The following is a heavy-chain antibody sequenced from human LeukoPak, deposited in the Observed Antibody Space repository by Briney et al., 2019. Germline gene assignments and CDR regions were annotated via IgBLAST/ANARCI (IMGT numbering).Heavy chain of an antibody. D-gene: IGHD5/OR15-5a*01. CDR3: ARLLEVSSTFDP. V-gene: IGHV4-61*02. CDR1: GGSISSGSYY. J-gene: IGHJ5*02. CDR2: VYAGGNT. Sequence: SQTLSLTCTVSGGSISSGSYYWSWIRQPAGTGLEWIGRVYAGGNTNYNPSLKSRITISIDTSQNQFSLMLSSVTAADTAVYYCARLLEVSSTFDPWGQGTLVTVSS.